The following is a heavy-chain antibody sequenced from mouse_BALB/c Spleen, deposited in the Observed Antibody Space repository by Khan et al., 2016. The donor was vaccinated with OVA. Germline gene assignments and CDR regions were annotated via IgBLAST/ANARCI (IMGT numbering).Heavy chain of an antibody. CDR1: GYSITTNYA. V-gene: IGHV3-2*02. D-gene: IGHD1-2*01. CDR2: ISYSGST. J-gene: IGHJ4*01. CDR3: AGKNWYGDDFDY. Sequence: VQLKQSGPGLVKPSQSLSLTCTVTGYSITTNYAWDWIRQFPGNKLEWMGYISYSGSTSYNPSLKSRISITRDTSKNQFFLQLNSVTTEDTATXKCAGKNWYGDDFDYWGQGTSVTVSS.